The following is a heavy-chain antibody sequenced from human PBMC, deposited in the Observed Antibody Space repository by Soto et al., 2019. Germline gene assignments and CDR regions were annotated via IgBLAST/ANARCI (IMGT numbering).Heavy chain of an antibody. D-gene: IGHD3-16*01. J-gene: IGHJ6*02. Sequence: QVQLVQSGDEVKKPGASVKVSCKASGYIFVNYGIAWVRQAPGQRLGWMGWISPYTGNTHSASKVQGRLNMTTDTSTSTAYMHLGSLTSDDTALYQCVMVNNYVTPTPQDVWAQGTTVTVSS. CDR3: VMVNNYVTPTPQDV. CDR2: ISPYTGNT. CDR1: GYIFVNYG. V-gene: IGHV1-18*01.